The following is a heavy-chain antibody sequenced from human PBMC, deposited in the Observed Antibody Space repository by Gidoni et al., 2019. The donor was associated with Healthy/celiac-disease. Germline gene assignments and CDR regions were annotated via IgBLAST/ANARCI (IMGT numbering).Heavy chain of an antibody. J-gene: IGHJ4*02. V-gene: IGHV3-23*01. D-gene: IGHD5-12*01. CDR3: ATRASPRYIALEGQPGKPIDY. CDR2: ISGSGGST. CDR1: GFTFSSYA. Sequence: EVQLLESGGGLVQPGGSLRLSCAASGFTFSSYAMSWCRQAPGKGLEWVSAISGSGGSTYYADSVKGRFTISRDNSKNTLYLQMNSLRAEDTAVYYCATRASPRYIALEGQPGKPIDYWGQGTLVTVSS.